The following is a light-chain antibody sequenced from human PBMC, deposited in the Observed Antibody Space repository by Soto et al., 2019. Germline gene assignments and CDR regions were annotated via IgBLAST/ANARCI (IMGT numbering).Light chain of an antibody. CDR3: QKYDNWPPIT. CDR1: QTVVSN. J-gene: IGKJ5*01. V-gene: IGKV3D-15*01. CDR2: GAS. Sequence: ETVMTQSPATLSVSPGERATLSCRSTQTVVSNLACYQKKPRQAPRLLIGGASTRATSIPARFSGSGSGTEFTLTISSLQSEDSAIYYCQKYDNWPPITFGQGTRLEIK.